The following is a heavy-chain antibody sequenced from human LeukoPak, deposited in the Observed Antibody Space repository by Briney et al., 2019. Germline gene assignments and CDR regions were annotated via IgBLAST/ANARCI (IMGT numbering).Heavy chain of an antibody. CDR1: GYTVTELS. V-gene: IGHV1-24*01. CDR2: FHPEDGET. J-gene: IGHJ6*03. CDR3: ARVKGPYGTTYYYMDV. D-gene: IGHD1-1*01. Sequence: ASVKVSCKVSGYTVTELSMHWVRQSPGKGLEWMGGFHPEDGETIYAQKFQGRVTMTEDTSTDTAYMELRSLRSDDTAVYYCARVKGPYGTTYYYMDVWGKGTTVTISS.